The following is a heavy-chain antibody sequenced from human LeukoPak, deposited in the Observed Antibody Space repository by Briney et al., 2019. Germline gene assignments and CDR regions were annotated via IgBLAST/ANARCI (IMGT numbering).Heavy chain of an antibody. CDR3: ATDYGGNSRDFDY. CDR2: IYHSGST. D-gene: IGHD4-23*01. J-gene: IGHJ4*02. V-gene: IGHV4-38-2*02. CDR1: NYPISSGYY. Sequence: SETLSLTCTISNYPISSGYYWGWIRQAPGKGLEWIGSIYHSGSTYYNPSLKSRVTISVDTSKNQISLKVTSVTAADSAAYFCATDYGGNSRDFDYWGQGTLVTVSS.